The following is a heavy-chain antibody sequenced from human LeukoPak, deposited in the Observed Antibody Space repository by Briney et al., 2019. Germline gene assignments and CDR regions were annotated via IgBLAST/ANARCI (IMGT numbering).Heavy chain of an antibody. D-gene: IGHD6-13*01. Sequence: GRSLRLSCAAPGFTFSSYGMHWVRQAPGKGLEWVAVISYDGSNKYYADSVKGRFTISRDNSKNTLYLQMNSLRAEDTAVYYCAKDFGVAAAGTLFDYWGQGTLVTVSS. CDR2: ISYDGSNK. V-gene: IGHV3-30*18. J-gene: IGHJ4*02. CDR1: GFTFSSYG. CDR3: AKDFGVAAAGTLFDY.